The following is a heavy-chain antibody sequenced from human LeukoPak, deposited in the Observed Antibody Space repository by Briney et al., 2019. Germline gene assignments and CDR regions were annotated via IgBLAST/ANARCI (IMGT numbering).Heavy chain of an antibody. Sequence: ASVKVSCKAFGYTFTSNYMHWVRQAPGQGPEWMGVISPSGGSTTYAQKFQGRVTLTRDMSTSTDYLELSSLRSEDTAVYYCARDLAPQCSGGSCYPAPTWFDPWGQGTLVTVSS. CDR2: ISPSGGST. V-gene: IGHV1-46*01. CDR3: ARDLAPQCSGGSCYPAPTWFDP. CDR1: GYTFTSNY. J-gene: IGHJ5*02. D-gene: IGHD2-15*01.